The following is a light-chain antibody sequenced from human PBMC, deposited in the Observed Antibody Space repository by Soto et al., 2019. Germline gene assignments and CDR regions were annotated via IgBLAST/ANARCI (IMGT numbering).Light chain of an antibody. V-gene: IGKV1-27*01. J-gene: IGKJ4*01. CDR2: AAS. Sequence: DIQMTQSPSSLSASVGDRVTITCRASQGIRNYLAWYQQRPGKVPKLLIYAASTLQSGVPSRFTGSGSGTDFTITISSLQPEDVATYYCQKYNSAPPNSFGGGTKVEIK. CDR1: QGIRNY. CDR3: QKYNSAPPNS.